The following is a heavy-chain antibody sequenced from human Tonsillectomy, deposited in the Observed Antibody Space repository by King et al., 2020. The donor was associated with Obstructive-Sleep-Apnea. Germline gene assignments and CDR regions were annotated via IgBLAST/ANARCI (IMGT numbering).Heavy chain of an antibody. CDR1: GLTSRRYS. CDR3: VKDEFWAFDN. CDR2: ISSSSGRI. V-gene: IGHV3-48*01. D-gene: IGHD3-3*01. Sequence: VQLVESWGGLVQPGGSLRLSCAASGLTSRRYSMNWIRQAPGRGLELVSYISSSSGRIYYLDSVKGRFTVSRDNAKNSLYLQMNSLRVDDTAVYYCVKDEFWAFDNW. J-gene: IGHJ3*02.